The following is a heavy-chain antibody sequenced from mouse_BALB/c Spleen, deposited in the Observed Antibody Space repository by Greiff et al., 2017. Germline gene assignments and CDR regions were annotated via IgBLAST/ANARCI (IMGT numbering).Heavy chain of an antibody. V-gene: IGHV5-6-3*01. J-gene: IGHJ4*01. CDR2: INSNGGST. CDR1: GFTFSSYG. Sequence: DVQLVESGGGLVQPGGSLKLSCAASGFTFSSYGMSWVRQTPDKRLELVATINSNGGSTYYPDSVKGRFTISRDNAKNTLYLQMSSLKSEDTAMYYCARAYAYYYAMDYWGQGTSVTVSS. CDR3: ARAYAYYYAMDY. D-gene: IGHD6-5*01.